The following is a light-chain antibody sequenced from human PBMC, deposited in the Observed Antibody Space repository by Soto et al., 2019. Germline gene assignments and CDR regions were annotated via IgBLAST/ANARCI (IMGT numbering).Light chain of an antibody. CDR2: ATS. Sequence: IRMTQSPSSLSASVGDRVTITCRASQTPRTFLNWYQQKPGKAPKLLIYATSTLQSGVPSRFSGRDSGADFTLTINNLQPEDFATYYCQQPPYTFGPGTKVDIK. J-gene: IGKJ3*01. CDR1: QTPRTF. CDR3: QQPPYT. V-gene: IGKV1-39*01.